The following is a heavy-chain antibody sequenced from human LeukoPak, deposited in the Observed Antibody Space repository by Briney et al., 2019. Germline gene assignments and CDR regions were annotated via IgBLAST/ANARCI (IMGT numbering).Heavy chain of an antibody. J-gene: IGHJ4*02. D-gene: IGHD6-13*01. CDR2: IYYSGST. V-gene: IGHV4-39*01. CDR1: GGSISSSSYY. CDR3: ASLYSSSWKFNSGLDY. Sequence: SETLSLTCTVSGGSISSSSYYWGWIRQPPGKGLEWIGSIYYSGSTYYNPSLKSRVTISVDTSKNQFSLKLSSVTAADTAVYYCASLYSSSWKFNSGLDYWGQGTLVTVSS.